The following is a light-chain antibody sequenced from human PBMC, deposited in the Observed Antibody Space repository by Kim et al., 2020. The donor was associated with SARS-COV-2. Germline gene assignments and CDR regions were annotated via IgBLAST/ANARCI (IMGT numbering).Light chain of an antibody. CDR2: AAS. Sequence: DIQMTQSPSSMSASVGDRVTITCRASQNINRYLNWYQQKPGKAPKLLIYAASNLQSGVPSRFSGSGSGTDFTLTINSLQLEDFATYYCQQSDSTRFIFGPGTKVDIK. CDR1: QNINRY. J-gene: IGKJ3*01. CDR3: QQSDSTRFI. V-gene: IGKV1-39*01.